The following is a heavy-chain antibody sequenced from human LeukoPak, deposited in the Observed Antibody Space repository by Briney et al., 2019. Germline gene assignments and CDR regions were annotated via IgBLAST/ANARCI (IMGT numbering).Heavy chain of an antibody. Sequence: GGSLRLSCAASGFTFSSYAMSWVRQAPGKGLEWVSAISGSGGSTYYADSVKGRFTISRDNSKNTLYLQMNSLRAEDTAVYYCAKETMIVVLIPGDAFDIWGQGTMVTVSS. V-gene: IGHV3-23*01. CDR2: ISGSGGST. CDR3: AKETMIVVLIPGDAFDI. CDR1: GFTFSSYA. J-gene: IGHJ3*02. D-gene: IGHD3-22*01.